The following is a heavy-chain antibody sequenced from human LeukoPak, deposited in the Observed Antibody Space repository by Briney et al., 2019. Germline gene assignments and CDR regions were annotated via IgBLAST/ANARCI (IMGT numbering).Heavy chain of an antibody. Sequence: PSETLSLTCAVYGGSFSGYYWSWIRQPPGKGLEWIGEINHSGSTNYNPSLKSQVTISVDTSKNQFSLKLSSVTAADTAVYYCAGTAVTSNWFDPWGQGTLVTVSS. V-gene: IGHV4-34*01. CDR2: INHSGST. J-gene: IGHJ5*02. CDR3: AGTAVTSNWFDP. D-gene: IGHD4-17*01. CDR1: GGSFSGYY.